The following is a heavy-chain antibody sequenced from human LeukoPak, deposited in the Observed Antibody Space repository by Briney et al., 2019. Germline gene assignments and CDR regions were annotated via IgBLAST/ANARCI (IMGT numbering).Heavy chain of an antibody. V-gene: IGHV1-69*13. CDR3: ARGTDYYYGMDV. Sequence: ASVKVSCTASGYTFTSYDISWVRQAPGQGLEWMGGIIPIFGTANYAQKFQGRVTITADESTSTAYMELSSLRSEDTAVYYCARGTDYYYGMDVWGQGTTVTVSS. CDR1: GYTFTSYD. J-gene: IGHJ6*02. D-gene: IGHD1-14*01. CDR2: IIPIFGTA.